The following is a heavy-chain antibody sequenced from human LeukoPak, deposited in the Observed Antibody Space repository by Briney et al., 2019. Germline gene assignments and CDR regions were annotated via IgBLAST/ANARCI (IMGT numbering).Heavy chain of an antibody. J-gene: IGHJ5*02. CDR2: IKQDGSEK. V-gene: IGHV3-7*01. CDR1: GFTFSSYW. D-gene: IGHD3-3*01. Sequence: PGGSLRLSCAASGFTFSSYWMSWVRQAPGKGLEWVANIKQDGSEKYYVDSVKGRFTISRDNAKNSLYLQMNSLRAEDTAVYYCARDREKYYDFWSGCRFDPWGQGTLVTVSS. CDR3: ARDREKYYDFWSGCRFDP.